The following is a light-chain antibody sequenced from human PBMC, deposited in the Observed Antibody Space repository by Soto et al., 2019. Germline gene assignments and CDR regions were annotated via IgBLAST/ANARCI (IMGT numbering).Light chain of an antibody. CDR1: SSDVGGYDY. CDR3: GTWDSSLSIFV. CDR2: DVS. V-gene: IGLV2-8*01. J-gene: IGLJ1*01. Sequence: QSVLTQPPSASGSPGQSVAISCTGTSSDVGGYDYVSWYQQHPGTAPKLMIYDVSKRPSGVPDRFSGSKSGTTATLGITGLQTGDEADYYCGTWDSSLSIFVFGTGTKVTVL.